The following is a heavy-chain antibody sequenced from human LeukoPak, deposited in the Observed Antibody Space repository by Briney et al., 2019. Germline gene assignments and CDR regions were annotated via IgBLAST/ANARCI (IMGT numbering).Heavy chain of an antibody. Sequence: GGSLRLSCAASELTFSNYGVSWVRQAPGKGLEWVSSINGGSTYYADSVKGRFTISRDDFKNTLYLQMNSLRAEDTAIYYCAKSVYGSGSYWGQGTLVTVSS. V-gene: IGHV3-23*01. J-gene: IGHJ4*02. CDR3: AKSVYGSGSY. D-gene: IGHD3-10*01. CDR2: INGGST. CDR1: ELTFSNYG.